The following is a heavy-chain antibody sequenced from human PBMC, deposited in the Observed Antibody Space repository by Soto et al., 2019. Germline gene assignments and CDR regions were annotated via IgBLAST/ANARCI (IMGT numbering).Heavy chain of an antibody. CDR3: IQSRCGGDCLQSYASYYYYGMDV. J-gene: IGHJ6*02. Sequence: QITLKESGPTLVKPTQTLTLTCTFSAFSLSPGGVGVGWIRQPPGKALEWLALIYWDDDKRYSPSLRSRITINKDTSKNQVVLTMTNMDPVDTATYYCIQSRCGGDCLQSYASYYYYGMDVWGQGTTVTVSS. D-gene: IGHD2-21*02. CDR1: AFSLSPGGVG. V-gene: IGHV2-5*02. CDR2: IYWDDDK.